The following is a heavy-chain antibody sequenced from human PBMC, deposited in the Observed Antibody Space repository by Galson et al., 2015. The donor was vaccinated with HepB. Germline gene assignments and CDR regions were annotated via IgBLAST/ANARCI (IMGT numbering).Heavy chain of an antibody. CDR3: ARDGDYGDYHYGMDV. CDR2: IKQDGMDK. Sequence: SVRFSCAASGHTFGRYWMSWARQAPGKGLEWVASIKQDGMDKYYVDSVKCRFTISRDNAENSLYLQMNSLRAEDTAVYYCARDGDYGDYHYGMDVWGQGTTVTVSS. D-gene: IGHD4-17*01. CDR1: GHTFGRYW. V-gene: IGHV3-7*01. J-gene: IGHJ6*02.